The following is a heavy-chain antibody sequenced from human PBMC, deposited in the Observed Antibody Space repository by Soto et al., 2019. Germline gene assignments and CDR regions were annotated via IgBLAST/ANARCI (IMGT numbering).Heavy chain of an antibody. CDR3: VRGRGGNYHWYFDH. D-gene: IGHD1-26*01. Sequence: ASVKVSCKASGYTFINYYIDWVRQAPGQGLEWMAIIDPNDGSTNYAQGFQGRLTVTRDTSTSTVYMDLSSLTSEDTAVYYCVRGRGGNYHWYFDHWGQGTPVTVSS. CDR2: IDPNDGST. CDR1: GYTFINYY. J-gene: IGHJ4*02. V-gene: IGHV1-46*03.